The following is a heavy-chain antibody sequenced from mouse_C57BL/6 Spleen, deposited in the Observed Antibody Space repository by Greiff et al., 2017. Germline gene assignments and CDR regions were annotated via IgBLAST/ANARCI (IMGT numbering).Heavy chain of an antibody. CDR2: IDPETGGT. CDR3: TRAETGFAY. CDR1: GYTFTDYE. Sequence: LVESGAELVRPGASVTLSCKASGYTFTDYEMHWVKQTPVHGLEWIGAIDPETGGTAYNQKFTGKAILTADKSSSTAYMELRSLTCGDCAVYYCTRAETGFAYWGQGTVVTVSA. J-gene: IGHJ3*01. V-gene: IGHV1-15*01.